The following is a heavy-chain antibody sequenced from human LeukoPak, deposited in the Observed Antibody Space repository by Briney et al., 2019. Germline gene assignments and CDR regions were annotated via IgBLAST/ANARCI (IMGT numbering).Heavy chain of an antibody. V-gene: IGHV1-46*01. CDR1: GYTFTSYG. CDR3: ASQIAAAGTYYYYMDV. Sequence: GASVMVSCKASGYTFTSYGISWVRQAPGQGLEWMGIINPSGGSTSYAQKFQGRVTMTRDMSTSTAYMELSSLRSEDTAVYYCASQIAAAGTYYYYMDVWGKGTTVTVSS. D-gene: IGHD6-13*01. CDR2: INPSGGST. J-gene: IGHJ6*03.